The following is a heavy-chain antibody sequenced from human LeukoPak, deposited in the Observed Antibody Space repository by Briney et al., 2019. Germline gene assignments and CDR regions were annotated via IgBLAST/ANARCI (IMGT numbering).Heavy chain of an antibody. CDR1: GGSISSYY. CDR3: ARDKEWLAPFDY. J-gene: IGHJ4*02. CDR2: IYYSGST. Sequence: ASETLSLTCTVSGGSISSYYWSWIRQPPGKGLEWIGYIYYSGSTNYKPSLKSRVTISVDTSKNQFSLKLRSVTAADTAVYYCARDKEWLAPFDYWGQGTLVTVSS. V-gene: IGHV4-59*12. D-gene: IGHD6-19*01.